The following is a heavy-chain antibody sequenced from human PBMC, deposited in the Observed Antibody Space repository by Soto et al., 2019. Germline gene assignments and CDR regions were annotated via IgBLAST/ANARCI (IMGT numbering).Heavy chain of an antibody. V-gene: IGHV3-30*18. Sequence: QVQLVESGGGVVQPGRSLRLSCAASGFTFSSYGMHWVRQAPGKGLEWVAVISYDGSNKYYADSVKGRFTISRDNSKNPLYLQMNSLRAEDTAVYYCAKGAYYYYYMDVWGKGTTVTVSS. CDR2: ISYDGSNK. CDR3: AKGAYYYYYMDV. J-gene: IGHJ6*03. CDR1: GFTFSSYG.